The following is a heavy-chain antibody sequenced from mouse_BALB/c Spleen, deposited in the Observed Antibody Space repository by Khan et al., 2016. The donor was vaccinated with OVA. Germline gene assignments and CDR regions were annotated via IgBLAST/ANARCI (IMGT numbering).Heavy chain of an antibody. CDR3: ARRNYFGYTFAY. CDR1: GYTFTDYY. Sequence: VQLQESGAELARPGASVKLSCKASGYTFTDYYINWVKQRTGQGLEWIGGISPGSGDTYYNEKFKGKATLTADKSSTTAYMQLSSLTSEASAVYFCARRNYFGYTFAYWGQGTLVTVSA. CDR2: ISPGSGDT. D-gene: IGHD1-2*01. V-gene: IGHV1-77*01. J-gene: IGHJ3*01.